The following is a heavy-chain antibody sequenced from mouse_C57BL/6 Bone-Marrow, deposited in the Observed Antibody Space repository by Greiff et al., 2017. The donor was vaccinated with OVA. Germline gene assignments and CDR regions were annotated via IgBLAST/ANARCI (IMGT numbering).Heavy chain of an antibody. CDR1: GYTFTDYY. D-gene: IGHD2-1*01. CDR2: FFPGSGST. V-gene: IGHV1-75*01. CDR3: ARGGYYGNFYFDY. Sequence: QVQLQQSGPELVKPGASVKISCKASGYTFTDYYINWVKQRPGQGLKWIGWFFPGSGSTYYNEKFKGKATLTVDKSSSTAYMLLSSLTSEDSAVYFGARGGYYGNFYFDYWGQGTTLTVSS. J-gene: IGHJ2*01.